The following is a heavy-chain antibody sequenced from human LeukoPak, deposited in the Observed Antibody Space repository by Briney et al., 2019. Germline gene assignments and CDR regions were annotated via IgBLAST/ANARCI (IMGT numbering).Heavy chain of an antibody. CDR2: IKQDGRGK. CDR3: AREVGNVDTAISDY. V-gene: IGHV3-7*01. D-gene: IGHD5-18*01. Sequence: GGSLRLSCAASGFTFSSYWMSWVRQAPGKGLEWVVNIKQDGRGKYYVDSVKGRFTISRDNAKNSLYLQMTSLRAEDTAVYYCAREVGNVDTAISDYWGQGTLVTVSS. J-gene: IGHJ4*02. CDR1: GFTFSSYW.